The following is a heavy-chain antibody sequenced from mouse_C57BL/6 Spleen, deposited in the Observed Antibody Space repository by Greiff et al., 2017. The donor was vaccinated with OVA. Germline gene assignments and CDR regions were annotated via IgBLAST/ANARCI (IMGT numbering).Heavy chain of an antibody. Sequence: EVQLQQSGPELVKPGASVKISCKASGYTFTDYYMNWVKQSHGKSLEWIGDINPNNGGTSYNQKFKGKATLTVDKSSSTAYMELRSLTSEDSAVYYCARKGHWYFDVWGTGTTVTVSS. CDR2: INPNNGGT. D-gene: IGHD3-3*01. V-gene: IGHV1-26*01. CDR3: ARKGHWYFDV. CDR1: GYTFTDYY. J-gene: IGHJ1*03.